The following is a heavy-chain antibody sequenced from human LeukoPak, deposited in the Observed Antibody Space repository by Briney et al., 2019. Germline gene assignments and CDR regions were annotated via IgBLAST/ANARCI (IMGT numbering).Heavy chain of an antibody. CDR3: AREAVTIFALVRTQTTKSPHRFDP. J-gene: IGHJ5*02. D-gene: IGHD3/OR15-3a*01. V-gene: IGHV1-46*01. CDR2: INPSGGST. CDR1: GYSFTTYH. Sequence: GASVKVSCKASGYSFTTYHMHWVRQAPGQGLEWMGIINPSGGSTNYAQNFQGRVTMTRDMSTRTVYMELSSLTSEDTAVYYCAREAVTIFALVRTQTTKSPHRFDPWGQGTLVTVSS.